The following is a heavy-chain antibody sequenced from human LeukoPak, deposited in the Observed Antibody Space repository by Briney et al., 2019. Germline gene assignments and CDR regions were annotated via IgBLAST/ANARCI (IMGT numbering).Heavy chain of an antibody. CDR1: GYTFSSYA. Sequence: SVKVSCKASGYTFSSYAISWVRQAPGQGLEWMGGIIPIFGTANYAQKFQGRVTITADESTSTAYMELSSLRSEDTAVYYCASYPSTVPGAFDIWGQGTMVTVSS. V-gene: IGHV1-69*13. CDR3: ASYPSTVPGAFDI. J-gene: IGHJ3*02. D-gene: IGHD4-11*01. CDR2: IIPIFGTA.